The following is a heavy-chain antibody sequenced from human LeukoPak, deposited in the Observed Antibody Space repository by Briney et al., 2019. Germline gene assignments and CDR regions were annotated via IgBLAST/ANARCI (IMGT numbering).Heavy chain of an antibody. CDR3: ARRQSYYYFDY. CDR2: IPAGGTDR. CDR1: GFTFSSYG. Sequence: GGSLRLSCAASGFTFSSYGMHWVRQAPGKGLEWVSGIPAGGTDRYYADSVKGRFTISRDNSKNTLYLQMNSLRAEDTAVYYCARRQSYYYFDYWGQGTLVTVSS. D-gene: IGHD2/OR15-2a*01. J-gene: IGHJ4*02. V-gene: IGHV3-NL1*01.